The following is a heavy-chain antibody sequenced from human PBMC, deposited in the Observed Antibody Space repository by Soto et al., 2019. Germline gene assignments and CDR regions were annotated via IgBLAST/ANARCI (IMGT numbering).Heavy chain of an antibody. V-gene: IGHV1-2*04. Sequence: ASVKVSCKASGYTFTGYYMHWVRQAPGQGLEWMGWINPNSGGTNYAQKFQGWVTMTRDTSISTAYMELSRLRSDDTAVYYCASAPVYYGSGSYDYWGQGTLVTVSS. CDR1: GYTFTGYY. D-gene: IGHD3-10*01. CDR3: ASAPVYYGSGSYDY. J-gene: IGHJ4*02. CDR2: INPNSGGT.